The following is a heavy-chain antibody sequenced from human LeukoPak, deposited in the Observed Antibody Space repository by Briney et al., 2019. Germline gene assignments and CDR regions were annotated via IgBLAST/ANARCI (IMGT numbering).Heavy chain of an antibody. CDR1: GFTFSSYG. V-gene: IGHV3-33*01. CDR3: ARDLYGATRWYFDL. J-gene: IGHJ2*01. D-gene: IGHD4/OR15-4a*01. Sequence: GRFLRLSCAASGFTFSSYGMHWVRQAPGKGLEWVAVIWYDGSNKYYADSVKGRFTISRDNSKNTLYLQMNSLRAEDTAVYYCARDLYGATRWYFDLWGRGTLVTVSS. CDR2: IWYDGSNK.